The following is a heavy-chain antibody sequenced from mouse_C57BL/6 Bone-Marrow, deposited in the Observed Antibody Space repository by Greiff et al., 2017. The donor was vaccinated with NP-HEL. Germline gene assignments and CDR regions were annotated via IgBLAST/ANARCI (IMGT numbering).Heavy chain of an antibody. CDR3: ARCYYGSSYDWYFDV. D-gene: IGHD1-1*01. V-gene: IGHV1-64*01. CDR1: GYTFTSYW. CDR2: IHPNSGST. J-gene: IGHJ1*03. Sequence: VQLQQSGAELVKPGASVKLSCKASGYTFTSYWMHWVKQRPGQGLEWIGMIHPNSGSTNYNEKFKSKATLTVDKSSSTAYMQLSSLTSEDSAVYYCARCYYGSSYDWYFDVWGTGTTVTVSS.